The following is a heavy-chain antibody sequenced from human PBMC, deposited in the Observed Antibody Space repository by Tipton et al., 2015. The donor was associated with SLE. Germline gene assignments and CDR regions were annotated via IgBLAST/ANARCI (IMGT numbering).Heavy chain of an antibody. CDR3: TRPNQS. V-gene: IGHV3-73*01. CDR2: IRSTAFNSTT. CDR1: GFTFSGSA. Sequence: AVSGFTFSGSAVHWVRQASGKGLEWVGRIRSTAFNSTTAYAASVMGRFTISRDDSRNMAYLHMNRLKTDDTAVYYCTRPNQSWGRGTTVTVSS. J-gene: IGHJ6*02.